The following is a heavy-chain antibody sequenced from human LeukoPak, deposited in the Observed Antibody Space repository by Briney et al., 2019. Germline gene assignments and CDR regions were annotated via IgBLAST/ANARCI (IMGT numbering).Heavy chain of an antibody. D-gene: IGHD3-16*01. CDR1: GYSFTSYW. CDR2: IYPGDSDT. V-gene: IGHV5-51*01. J-gene: IGHJ3*02. Sequence: PGESLKISCKGSGYSFTSYWIGWVRQMPGKGLEWMGIIYPGDSDTRYSPSFQGQVTISADKSISTAYLQWSSLKASDTAMYYCARRKRALISWGAFDIWGQGTMVTVSS. CDR3: ARRKRALISWGAFDI.